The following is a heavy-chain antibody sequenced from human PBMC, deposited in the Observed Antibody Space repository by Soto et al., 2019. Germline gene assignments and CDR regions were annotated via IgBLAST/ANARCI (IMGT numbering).Heavy chain of an antibody. CDR2: ISSNGGST. CDR3: VSSRWQQLPSC. Sequence: EVPLVESGGGLVQPGGSLRLSCSASGFTFSSYAMHWVRQAPGKGLEYVSAISSNGGSTYYADSVKGRFTISRDNSKNPLYLQMSSLRAEDTAVYYCVSSRWQQLPSCWGQGTLVTVSS. J-gene: IGHJ4*02. CDR1: GFTFSSYA. V-gene: IGHV3-64D*06. D-gene: IGHD6-13*01.